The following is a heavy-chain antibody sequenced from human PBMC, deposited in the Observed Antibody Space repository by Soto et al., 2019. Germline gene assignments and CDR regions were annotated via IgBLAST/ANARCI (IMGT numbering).Heavy chain of an antibody. CDR2: IYYSGST. CDR1: GDSTSSYY. D-gene: IGHD4-17*01. CDR3: ARSNGDYGDY. V-gene: IGHV4-59*01. J-gene: IGHJ4*02. Sequence: SETLSLTCTVSGDSTSSYYWSWIRQPPGKGLEWIGYIYYSGSTNYNPSLKSRVTISVDTSKNQFSLKLRSVTAADTAVYYCARSNGDYGDYCSQGTLVTVS.